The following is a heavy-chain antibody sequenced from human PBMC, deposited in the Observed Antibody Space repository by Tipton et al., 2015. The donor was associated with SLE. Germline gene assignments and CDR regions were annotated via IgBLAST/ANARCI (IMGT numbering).Heavy chain of an antibody. CDR2: IYTSGST. CDR3: ARDRKYNVWSGYYTDNWFDP. J-gene: IGHJ5*02. Sequence: GLVKPSETLSLTCTVSGGSISSYYWSWIRQPAGKGLEWIGRIYTSGSTNYNPSLKSRVSMSVDTSKNQFSLSLSSVTAADTAVYFCARDRKYNVWSGYYTDNWFDPWGQGTLVIVSS. V-gene: IGHV4-4*07. CDR1: GGSISSYY. D-gene: IGHD3-3*01.